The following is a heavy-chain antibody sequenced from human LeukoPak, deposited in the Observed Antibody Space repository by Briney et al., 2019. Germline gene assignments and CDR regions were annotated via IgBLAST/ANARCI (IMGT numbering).Heavy chain of an antibody. CDR3: ARHSGWSGHLDAFDI. J-gene: IGHJ3*02. V-gene: IGHV4-39*01. CDR1: GGSISSSSYY. Sequence: SEALSLTCIVSGGSISSSSYYWGWIRQPPGKGLEWIGSIFYSGNTYYNPSLKSRVTISVDTSKNQFSLKLSSVTAADTAVYYCARHSGWSGHLDAFDIWGQGTMVTVSS. CDR2: IFYSGNT. D-gene: IGHD3-3*01.